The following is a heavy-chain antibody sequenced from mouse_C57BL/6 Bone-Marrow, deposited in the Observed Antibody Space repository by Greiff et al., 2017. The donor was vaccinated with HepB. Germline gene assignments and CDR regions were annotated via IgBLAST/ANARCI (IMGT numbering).Heavy chain of an antibody. Sequence: EVQGVESGGGLVKPGGSLKLSCAASGFTFSDYGMHWVRQAPEKGLEWVAYISSGSSTIYYADTVKGRFTISRDNAKNTLFLQMTSLRSEDTAMYYCARPGDYSWYFDVWGTGTTVTVSS. J-gene: IGHJ1*03. D-gene: IGHD1-1*01. CDR3: ARPGDYSWYFDV. V-gene: IGHV5-17*01. CDR2: ISSGSSTI. CDR1: GFTFSDYG.